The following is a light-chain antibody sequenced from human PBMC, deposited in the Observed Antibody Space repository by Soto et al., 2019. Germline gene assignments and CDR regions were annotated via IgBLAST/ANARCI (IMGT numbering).Light chain of an antibody. Sequence: QSALTQPASVSGSPGQSITISCTGTSSDVGGYNLVSWYQQHPGKAPKLIIYEANERPSGVSYRFSGSKSGNTASLTISGLQAEDEGDYYCSSYTSSSTLGVFGGGTKLTVL. CDR2: EAN. J-gene: IGLJ2*01. CDR1: SSDVGGYNL. V-gene: IGLV2-14*02. CDR3: SSYTSSSTLGV.